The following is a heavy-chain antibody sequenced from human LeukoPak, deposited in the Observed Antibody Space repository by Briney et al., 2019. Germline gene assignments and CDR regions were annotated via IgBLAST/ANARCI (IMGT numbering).Heavy chain of an antibody. J-gene: IGHJ6*02. CDR3: ARGEQNYYGMDV. V-gene: IGHV4-59*01. D-gene: IGHD1/OR15-1a*01. CDR2: IYYSGST. Sequence: SETLSLTCTVSTDSISTYYWSWLRQPPGKGLEWIGYIYYSGSTNYNPSLKSRVTISVDTSKNQFSLKLSSVTAADTAVYYCARGEQNYYGMDVWGQGTTVTVSS. CDR1: TDSISTYY.